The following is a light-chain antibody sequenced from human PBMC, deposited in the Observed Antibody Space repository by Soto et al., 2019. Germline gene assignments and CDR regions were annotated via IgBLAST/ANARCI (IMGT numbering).Light chain of an antibody. J-gene: IGKJ1*01. CDR2: DAS. V-gene: IGKV3-11*01. CDR3: QQRSNWPRT. Sequence: EIVLTQSPATLSLSPGERATLSCRASQSVSSYLAWYQQKVGQTPRLLIYDASNRATGIPARFSGSGSGTDFTLTISSLESEDFAVYYCQQRSNWPRTFGRGTKVEIK. CDR1: QSVSSY.